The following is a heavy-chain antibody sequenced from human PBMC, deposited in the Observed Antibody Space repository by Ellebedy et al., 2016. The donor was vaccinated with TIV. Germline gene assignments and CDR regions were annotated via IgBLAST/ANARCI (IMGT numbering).Heavy chain of an antibody. CDR2: INHSGTT. CDR3: AREKWSDAD. CDR1: GGSFSGYY. D-gene: IGHD1-26*01. J-gene: IGHJ4*02. Sequence: MPSETLSLTCAVYGGSFSGYYWSRIRQPPGKGLEWIGEINHSGTTQYNPSLKSRVTTSVDSSKNQLSLNLSSVTAADTAVYYCAREKWSDADWGQGTLVTVSS. V-gene: IGHV4-34*01.